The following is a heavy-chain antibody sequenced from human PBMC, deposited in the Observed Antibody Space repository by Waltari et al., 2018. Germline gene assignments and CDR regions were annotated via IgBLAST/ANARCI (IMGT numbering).Heavy chain of an antibody. D-gene: IGHD1-26*01. CDR2: VHGSGKT. V-gene: IGHV4-4*02. Sequence: QLQLQESGPVLVKPLGTLSLTCGVSVDSLTRPYLWNWVRQSPQKGLEWLGQVHGSGKTNYNPSFASRVTISLDTSKNQCTLMLTSATAADTSIYYCARYRGRGLYLDTWGPGTLVTVSP. J-gene: IGHJ5*02. CDR1: VDSLTRPYL. CDR3: ARYRGRGLYLDT.